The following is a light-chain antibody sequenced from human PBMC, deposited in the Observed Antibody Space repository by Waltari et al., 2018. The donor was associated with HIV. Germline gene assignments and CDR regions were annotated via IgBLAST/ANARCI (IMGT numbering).Light chain of an antibody. V-gene: IGLV1-47*01. Sequence: QSVLTQPPSASGTPGQRVTISCSGSSSNLQSTYVYWYQQLPGTAPKLLIYRSIQRPSGVPDRFSGSKSGTSASLAISGLRSEDEADYYCAAWDDSLSVVVFGGGTKLTVL. CDR3: AAWDDSLSVVV. CDR2: RSI. CDR1: SSNLQSTY. J-gene: IGLJ2*01.